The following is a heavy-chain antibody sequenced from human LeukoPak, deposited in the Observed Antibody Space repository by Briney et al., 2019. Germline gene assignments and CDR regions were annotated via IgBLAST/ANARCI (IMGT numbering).Heavy chain of an antibody. CDR1: GGSISSYY. J-gene: IGHJ3*02. D-gene: IGHD2-15*01. Sequence: SETLSLTCTVSGGSISSYYWSWLRQPPGKGLEWLGYIYYSGSTNYNPSLKSRVTISVDTSKNQFSLRLSSVTAADTAVYYCARDYCSGGSCLDAFDIWGQGTMVTVSS. CDR2: IYYSGST. CDR3: ARDYCSGGSCLDAFDI. V-gene: IGHV4-59*01.